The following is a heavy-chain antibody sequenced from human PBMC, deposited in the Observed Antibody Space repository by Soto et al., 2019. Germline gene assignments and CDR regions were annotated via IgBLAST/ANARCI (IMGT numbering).Heavy chain of an antibody. D-gene: IGHD1-26*01. J-gene: IGHJ5*02. V-gene: IGHV4-30-2*01. CDR1: GGSISSGGYS. Sequence: QLQLQESGSGLVKPSQTLSLTCAVSGGSISSGGYSWSWIRQPPGKGLEWVGYIYHSGSTYYNPSLKSRVTILVDRSKNQFSLKLTSVTAADTAVYYCAPGSGSPVGWFDPWGQGTLVTVS. CDR3: APGSGSPVGWFDP. CDR2: IYHSGST.